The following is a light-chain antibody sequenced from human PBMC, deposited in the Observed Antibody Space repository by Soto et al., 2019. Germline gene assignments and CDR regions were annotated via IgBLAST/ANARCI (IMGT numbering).Light chain of an antibody. J-gene: IGKJ4*01. CDR1: QSVSSSY. CDR2: GAS. CDR3: QQYDNSPLT. Sequence: EIVLTQSPGTLSLSPGERATLSCRASQSVSSSYLAWYQQKPGQGPRLLIYGASSRATGIPDRFSGSGSGTAFTLTISRLEPEDFAVYYCQQYDNSPLTFGGGTKVEIK. V-gene: IGKV3-20*01.